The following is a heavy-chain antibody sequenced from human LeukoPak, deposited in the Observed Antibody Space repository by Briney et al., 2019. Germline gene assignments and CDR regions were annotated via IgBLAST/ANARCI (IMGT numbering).Heavy chain of an antibody. J-gene: IGHJ4*02. V-gene: IGHV1-2*02. Sequence: ASVKVSCKASGYTFTGYYMHWVRQAPGQGLEWMGWINPNSGGTNYAQKFQGRVTMTRDTSISTAYMELSRLRSEDMAVYYCARERWSGYSGYDYWGQGTLVTVSS. D-gene: IGHD5-12*01. CDR3: ARERWSGYSGYDY. CDR2: INPNSGGT. CDR1: GYTFTGYY.